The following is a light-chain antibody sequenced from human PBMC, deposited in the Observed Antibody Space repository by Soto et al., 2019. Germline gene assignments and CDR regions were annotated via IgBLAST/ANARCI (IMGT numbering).Light chain of an antibody. Sequence: IQRTTSPYTLSASLGYRVTITSRASQSISSWLAWYQQKPGKAPKLLIYKASSLESGVPSRFSGSGSGTEFTLTISSLQPDDFATYYCQQYNSYWWTFGQGTKVDIK. CDR1: QSISSW. V-gene: IGKV1-5*03. J-gene: IGKJ1*01. CDR3: QQYNSYWWT. CDR2: KAS.